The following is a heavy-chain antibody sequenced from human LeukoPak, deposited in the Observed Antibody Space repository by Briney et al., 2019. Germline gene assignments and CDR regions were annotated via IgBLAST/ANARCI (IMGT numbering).Heavy chain of an antibody. V-gene: IGHV4-59*08. CDR1: GGSISSYY. CDR3: ARPPGY. Sequence: SETLSLTCTVSGGSISSYYWSWIRQPPGKGLEWIGYIYYSGTTNYNPSLKSRVTISVDTSKNQFSLKLSSVTAADTAVYYCARPPGYWGQGTLVTVSS. J-gene: IGHJ4*02. CDR2: IYYSGTT.